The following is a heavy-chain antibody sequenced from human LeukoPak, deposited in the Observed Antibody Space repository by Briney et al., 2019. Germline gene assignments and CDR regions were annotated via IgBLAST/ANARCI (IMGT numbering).Heavy chain of an antibody. CDR2: ISGSGGST. V-gene: IGHV3-23*01. CDR3: AKDFKGYCSSTSCRQYYYYGMGV. CDR1: GFTFSSYA. J-gene: IGHJ6*02. D-gene: IGHD2-2*01. Sequence: GGSLRLSCAASGFTFSSYAMSWVRQAPGKGLEWVSAISGSGGSTYYADSVKGRFTISRDNSKNTLYLQMNSLRAEDTAVYYCAKDFKGYCSSTSCRQYYYYGMGVWGQGTTVTVSS.